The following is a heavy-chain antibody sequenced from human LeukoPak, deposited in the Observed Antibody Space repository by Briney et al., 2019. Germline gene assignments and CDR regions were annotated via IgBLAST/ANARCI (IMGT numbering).Heavy chain of an antibody. Sequence: GGSLRLSCAASGFTFSSYEMNWVRQAPGKGREWVSYISSGGSTIYYADSVKGRFTISRDNAKNSLYLQMNSLRAEDTAVYYCASQTYYYDSSGYSDFWGQGTLVTVAS. V-gene: IGHV3-48*03. CDR1: GFTFSSYE. D-gene: IGHD3-22*01. CDR3: ASQTYYYDSSGYSDF. J-gene: IGHJ4*02. CDR2: ISSGGSTI.